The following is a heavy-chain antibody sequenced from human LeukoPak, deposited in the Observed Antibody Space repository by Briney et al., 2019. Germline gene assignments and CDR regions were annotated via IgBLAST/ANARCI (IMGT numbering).Heavy chain of an antibody. J-gene: IGHJ4*02. D-gene: IGHD3-22*01. CDR2: ISGSGGST. CDR3: AKDETGSEYYYDSSCYHY. CDR1: GFTFSSYA. V-gene: IGHV3-23*01. Sequence: GGSLRLSCAASGFTFSSYAMSWVRQAPGKGLEWVSAISGSGGSTYYADSVKGRFTISRDNSKNTLYLQMNSLRAEDTAVYYCAKDETGSEYYYDSSCYHYWGQGTLVTVSS.